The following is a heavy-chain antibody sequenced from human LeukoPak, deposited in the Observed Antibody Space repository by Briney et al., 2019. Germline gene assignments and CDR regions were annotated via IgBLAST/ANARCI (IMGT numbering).Heavy chain of an antibody. CDR1: GFTFSSYA. CDR2: ISSSSSVV. V-gene: IGHV3-48*02. J-gene: IGHJ3*02. Sequence: AGGSLRLSCAASGFTFSSYAMSWVRQAPGKGLEWLSYISSSSSVVLYADSVKGRLTISRHSAKNSVYLQLNSLRDEDTAVYYCARDQYSRSLGAFDIWGPGTLVIVSS. CDR3: ARDQYSRSLGAFDI. D-gene: IGHD1-26*01.